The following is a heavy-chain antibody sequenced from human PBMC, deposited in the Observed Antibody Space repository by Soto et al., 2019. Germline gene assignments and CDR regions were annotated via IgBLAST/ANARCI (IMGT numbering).Heavy chain of an antibody. J-gene: IGHJ4*02. CDR3: ARDNRYSGYGTFDY. D-gene: IGHD5-12*01. CDR2: ISWNSGSI. Sequence: EVQLVESGGGLVQPGRSLRLSCAASGFTFDDYAMHWVRQAPGKGLEWVSGISWNSGSIGYADSVKGRFTISRDNAKNSLYLQMNSLRAEDTAVYYCARDNRYSGYGTFDYWGQGTLVTVSS. V-gene: IGHV3-9*01. CDR1: GFTFDDYA.